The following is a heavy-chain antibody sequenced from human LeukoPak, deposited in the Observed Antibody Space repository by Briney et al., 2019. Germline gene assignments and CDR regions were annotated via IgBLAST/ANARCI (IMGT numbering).Heavy chain of an antibody. D-gene: IGHD2-15*01. CDR2: ISSSSSTI. V-gene: IGHV3-48*01. CDR3: ASLTPIVVVVAATRTSFDP. J-gene: IGHJ5*02. CDR1: GFTFSSYS. Sequence: GGSLRLSCAASGFTFSSYSMNWVRQAPGKGLEWVSYISSSSSTIYYADSVKGRFTISRDNAKNSLYLQINSLRAEDTAVYYCASLTPIVVVVAATRTSFDPWGQGTLVTVSS.